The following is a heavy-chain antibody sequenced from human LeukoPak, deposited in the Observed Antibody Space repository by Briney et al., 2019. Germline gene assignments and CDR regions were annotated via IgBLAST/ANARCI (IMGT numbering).Heavy chain of an antibody. CDR2: ISSNGGST. Sequence: GGSLRLSCAASGFTFSRYAMHWVRQAPGKGLESVSAISSNGGSTYYANSVKGRFAISRDNSKNTLYLQMGSLRAEDLAVYYCARDFGLTGKVDYWGQGTLVTVSS. V-gene: IGHV3-64*01. CDR3: ARDFGLTGKVDY. J-gene: IGHJ4*02. D-gene: IGHD1-20*01. CDR1: GFTFSRYA.